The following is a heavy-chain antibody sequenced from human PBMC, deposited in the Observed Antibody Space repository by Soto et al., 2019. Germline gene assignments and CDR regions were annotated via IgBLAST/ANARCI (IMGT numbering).Heavy chain of an antibody. CDR3: ARAPRGYDSTRLFYYFDY. V-gene: IGHV1-8*01. CDR2: MNPNSGNT. CDR1: GYTFTSYD. Sequence: GASVKVSCKASGYTFTSYDINWVRQATGQGLEWMGWMNPNSGNTGYAQKFQGRVTMTRSTSISTAYMELSSLRSEDTAVYYCARAPRGYDSTRLFYYFDYWGQGTLVTVSS. J-gene: IGHJ4*02. D-gene: IGHD5-12*01.